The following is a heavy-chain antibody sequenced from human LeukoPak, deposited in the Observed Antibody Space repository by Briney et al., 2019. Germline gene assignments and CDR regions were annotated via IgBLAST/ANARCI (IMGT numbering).Heavy chain of an antibody. V-gene: IGHV3-30-3*01. CDR2: ISYDGSIK. CDR1: GFTFSNYA. Sequence: PGRSLRLSCAASGFTFSNYAMHWIRQAPGKGLGWVAVISYDGSIKYYADSLKGRFTISRDNSKNTLYLQMNSLRAEDTAVYYCARTLALYGSGSFFDFWGQGTLVTVSS. D-gene: IGHD3-10*01. J-gene: IGHJ4*02. CDR3: ARTLALYGSGSFFDF.